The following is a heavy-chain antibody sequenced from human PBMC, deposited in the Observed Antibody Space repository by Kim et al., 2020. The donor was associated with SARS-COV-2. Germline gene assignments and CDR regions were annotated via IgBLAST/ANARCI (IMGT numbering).Heavy chain of an antibody. J-gene: IGHJ4*02. CDR2: IWYDGSNK. Sequence: GGSLRLSCAASGFTFSSYGMHWVRQAPGKGLEWVAVIWYDGSNKYYADSVKGRFTISRDNSKNTLYLQMNSLRAEDTAVYYCARAYSSSWYPGLYYFDYWGRGTLVTVSS. V-gene: IGHV3-33*01. D-gene: IGHD6-13*01. CDR3: ARAYSSSWYPGLYYFDY. CDR1: GFTFSSYG.